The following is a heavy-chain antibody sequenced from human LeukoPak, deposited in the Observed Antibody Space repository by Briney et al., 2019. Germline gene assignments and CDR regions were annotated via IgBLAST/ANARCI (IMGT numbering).Heavy chain of an antibody. Sequence: ASVKVSCKASGYTFTGYYIHWVRQAPGQGLEWIGWINPNSGGTNYAQKFQGRVTMTRDTSISTAYVELSRLRSDDTAVYYCARDADPISLVPAANWFDPWGQGTLVTVSS. CDR3: ARDADPISLVPAANWFDP. V-gene: IGHV1-2*02. D-gene: IGHD2-2*01. CDR1: GYTFTGYY. CDR2: INPNSGGT. J-gene: IGHJ5*02.